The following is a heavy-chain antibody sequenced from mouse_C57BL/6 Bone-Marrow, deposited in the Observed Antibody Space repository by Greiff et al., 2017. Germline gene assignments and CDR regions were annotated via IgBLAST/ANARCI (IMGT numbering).Heavy chain of an antibody. CDR3: AREAYYVAMDF. J-gene: IGHJ4*01. Sequence: VQLQQPGAELVMPGASVKLSCKASGYTFTSYWMHWVKQRPGQGLEWIGEIDPSDSYTNYNQKFKRKSTLTVDKSSSTAYMQLSSLTSEDSAVYYCAREAYYVAMDFWGQGTSVTVSS. D-gene: IGHD1-1*01. CDR2: IDPSDSYT. CDR1: GYTFTSYW. V-gene: IGHV1-69*01.